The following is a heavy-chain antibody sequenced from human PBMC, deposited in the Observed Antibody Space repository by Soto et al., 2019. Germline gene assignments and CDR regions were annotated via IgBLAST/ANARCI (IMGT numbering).Heavy chain of an antibody. V-gene: IGHV3-9*01. CDR1: GFTFDDYA. CDR3: ARNMATTYYFDY. Sequence: GGSLRLSCAASGFTFDDYAMHWVRQAPGKGLEWVSGISWNSGSIGYADSVKGRFTVSRDNTKNSLYLQMNSLRAEDTAVYYCARNMATTYYFDYWGQGTLVTVSS. J-gene: IGHJ4*02. CDR2: ISWNSGSI. D-gene: IGHD5-12*01.